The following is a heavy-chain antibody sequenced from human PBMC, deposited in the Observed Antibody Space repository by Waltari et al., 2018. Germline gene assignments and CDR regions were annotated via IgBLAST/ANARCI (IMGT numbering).Heavy chain of an antibody. CDR1: GFTFSSYN. D-gene: IGHD3-10*01. CDR2: IRYDGSNK. CDR3: AKDHETYYYGSGSYLDY. Sequence: QVQLVESGGGVVQPGGSLRLSCAASGFTFSSYNMHWVRQAPGKALEWVAFIRYDGSNKYYADSVKGRFTISRDNSKNTLYLQMNSLRAEDTAVYYCAKDHETYYYGSGSYLDYWGQGTLVTVSS. J-gene: IGHJ4*02. V-gene: IGHV3-30*02.